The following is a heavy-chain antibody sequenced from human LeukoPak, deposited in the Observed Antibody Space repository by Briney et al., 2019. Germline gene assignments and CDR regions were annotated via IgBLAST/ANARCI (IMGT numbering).Heavy chain of an antibody. D-gene: IGHD3-10*01. V-gene: IGHV4-39*07. Sequence: SETLSLTCTVSGYSISSSSYYWGWIRQPPGKGLEWIGSIYYSGSTYYNPSLKSRVTISVDTSKNQFSLKLSSVTAADTAVYYCVFYYGSGSYYRFDYWGQGTLVTVSS. J-gene: IGHJ4*02. CDR3: VFYYGSGSYYRFDY. CDR2: IYYSGST. CDR1: GYSISSSSYY.